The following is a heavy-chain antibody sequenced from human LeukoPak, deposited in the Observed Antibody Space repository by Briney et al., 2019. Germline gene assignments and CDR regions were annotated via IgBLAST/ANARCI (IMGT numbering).Heavy chain of an antibody. D-gene: IGHD3-22*01. CDR3: ARDMWTRDSSGYPLDY. Sequence: ASVKVCCKASGYTFTGYYMHWVRQAPGQGLEWMGRINPNSGGTNYAQKFQGRVTMTRDTSISTAYMELSRLRSDDTAVYYCARDMWTRDSSGYPLDYWGQGTLVTVSS. CDR1: GYTFTGYY. J-gene: IGHJ4*02. CDR2: INPNSGGT. V-gene: IGHV1-2*06.